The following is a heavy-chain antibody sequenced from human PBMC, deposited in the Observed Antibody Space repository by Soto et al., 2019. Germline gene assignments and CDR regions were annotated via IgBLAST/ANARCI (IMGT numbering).Heavy chain of an antibody. Sequence: QVQLVQSGAEVKKPGASVKISCKASGYNLTNYFLHWVRQAPGQGLEWMGIINPSDGRTSYAQNLQGRLTMNRDTSPSTVYMELSSLRFEDTAVYLCARDAVVGATTRSHFDHWGQGTLVTVSS. CDR1: GYNLTNYF. D-gene: IGHD1-26*01. V-gene: IGHV1-46*01. J-gene: IGHJ4*02. CDR3: ARDAVVGATTRSHFDH. CDR2: INPSDGRT.